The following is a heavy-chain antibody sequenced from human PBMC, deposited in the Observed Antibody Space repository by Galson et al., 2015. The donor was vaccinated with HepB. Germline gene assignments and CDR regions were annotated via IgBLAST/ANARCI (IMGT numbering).Heavy chain of an antibody. Sequence: ETLSLTCTVSGGSIRNYYWSWIRQPPGKGLEWIGYIYYSGSTNYNPSLKSRVAISVDTSKNQFSLKLTSVTAADTAVYYCGRGRSSSWYYPDTFDIWGQGKMVTVSS. CDR1: GGSIRNYY. CDR2: IYYSGST. J-gene: IGHJ3*02. CDR3: GRGRSSSWYYPDTFDI. V-gene: IGHV4-59*01. D-gene: IGHD6-13*01.